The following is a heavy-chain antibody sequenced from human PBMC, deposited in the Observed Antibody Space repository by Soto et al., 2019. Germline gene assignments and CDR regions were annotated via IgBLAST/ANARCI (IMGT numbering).Heavy chain of an antibody. CDR1: GFTFSSYW. CDR2: INSDGSST. CDR3: ARVLTIRRPMDV. Sequence: LRLSCAASGFTFSSYWMHWVRQAPGKGLVRVSRINSDGSSTSYADSVKGRFTISRDNAKNTLYLQMNSLRAEDTAVYYCARVLTIRRPMDVWGQGTTVTV. J-gene: IGHJ6*02. V-gene: IGHV3-74*01. D-gene: IGHD1-1*01.